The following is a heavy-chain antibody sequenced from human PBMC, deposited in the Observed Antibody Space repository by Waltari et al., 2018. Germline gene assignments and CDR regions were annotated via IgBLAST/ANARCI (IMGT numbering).Heavy chain of an antibody. Sequence: QVQLQESGPGLVKPSETLSLTCSVSGDSISNYYYSWIRQPAGKGLEWIGRVYASGSTNYNPSLKSRVTMSADTSKNQLSLKLSSVTAADTAVFYCARFTGGAHDVWGQGTMVTVSS. V-gene: IGHV4-4*07. CDR2: VYASGST. J-gene: IGHJ3*01. D-gene: IGHD2-8*02. CDR1: GDSISNYY. CDR3: ARFTGGAHDV.